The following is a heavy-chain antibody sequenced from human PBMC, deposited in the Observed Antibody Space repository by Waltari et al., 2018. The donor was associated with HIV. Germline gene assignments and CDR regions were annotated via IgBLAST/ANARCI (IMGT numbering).Heavy chain of an antibody. J-gene: IGHJ4*02. CDR2: IKQDGSEK. CDR1: GFPFTSHW. V-gene: IGHV3-7*01. CDR3: AREELGIGPFDY. D-gene: IGHD7-27*01. Sequence: EVQLVESGGGWVQPGGSLRLSCAASGFPFTSHWMRCVGQAPGKGLEWLANIKQDGSEKYYVDSVKGRFTISRDNDKNSLYLQMNSLRAEDTAVYYCAREELGIGPFDYWGQGTLVTVSS.